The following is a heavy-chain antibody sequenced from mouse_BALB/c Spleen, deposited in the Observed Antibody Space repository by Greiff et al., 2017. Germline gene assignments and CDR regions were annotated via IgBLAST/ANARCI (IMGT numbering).Heavy chain of an antibody. CDR1: GYSITSGYY. Sequence: DVQLQESGPGLVKPSQSLSLTCSVTGYSITSGYYWNWIRQFPGNKLEWMGYISYDGSNNYNPSLKNRISITRDTSKNQFFLKLNSVTTEDTATYYCARGGYGPYFDYWGQGTTLTVSS. V-gene: IGHV3-6*02. CDR2: ISYDGSN. J-gene: IGHJ2*01. D-gene: IGHD1-1*02. CDR3: ARGGYGPYFDY.